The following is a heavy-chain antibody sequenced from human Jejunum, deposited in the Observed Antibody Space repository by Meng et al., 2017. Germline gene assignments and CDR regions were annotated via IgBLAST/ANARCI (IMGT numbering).Heavy chain of an antibody. J-gene: IGHJ4*02. V-gene: IGHV3-7*01. Sequence: GGSLRLSCVASGFTFGSYSMTWVRQAPGRGLEWVAGIKKDGVEKYYVDSVRGRFTISRDNAKNSLYLQMNSLRDEDTAVYYCAKWQTGNSGFGIDYWGQGTLVTVSS. D-gene: IGHD6-19*01. CDR3: AKWQTGNSGFGIDY. CDR2: IKKDGVEK. CDR1: GFTFGSYS.